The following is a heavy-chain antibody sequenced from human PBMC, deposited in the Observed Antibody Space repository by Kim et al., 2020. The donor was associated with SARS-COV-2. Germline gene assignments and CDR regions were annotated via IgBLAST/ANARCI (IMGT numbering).Heavy chain of an antibody. CDR3: AKSLSFYGVNWYFDL. J-gene: IGHJ2*01. D-gene: IGHD4-17*01. Sequence: PSLKSRVTMSVDTSKNPFSLKVSSVTAADTAVYYCAKSLSFYGVNWYFDLWGRGTLVTVSS. V-gene: IGHV4-31*02.